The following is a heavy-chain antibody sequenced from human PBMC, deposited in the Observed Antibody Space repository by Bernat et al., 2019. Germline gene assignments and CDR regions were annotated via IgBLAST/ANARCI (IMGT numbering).Heavy chain of an antibody. CDR1: GFTFSSYA. CDR2: ISGSGGST. CDR3: ATLAAAGSPYFDY. V-gene: IGHV3-23*01. Sequence: EVQLLESGGGLVQPGGSLRLSCAASGFTFSSYAMSWVRQAPGKGLEWVSAISGSGGSTDYADPVKGRFTISRDNSKNTLYLQMNSLRAEDTAVYYCATLAAAGSPYFDYWGQGTLVTVSS. D-gene: IGHD6-13*01. J-gene: IGHJ4*02.